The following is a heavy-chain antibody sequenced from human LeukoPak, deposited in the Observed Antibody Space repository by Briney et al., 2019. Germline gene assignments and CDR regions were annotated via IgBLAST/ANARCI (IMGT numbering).Heavy chain of an antibody. CDR1: GFTFSSYW. J-gene: IGHJ4*02. V-gene: IGHV3-7*01. CDR3: ARPIERGSSWLYYFDY. CDR2: IKQDGSEK. D-gene: IGHD6-13*01. Sequence: PGGSLRLSCAASGFTFSSYWMSWVRQAPGKGLEWVANIKQDGSEKYYVDSVKGRFTISRDNAKNSLYLQMNSLRAEDTAVYYCARPIERGSSWLYYFDYWGQGTLVTVSS.